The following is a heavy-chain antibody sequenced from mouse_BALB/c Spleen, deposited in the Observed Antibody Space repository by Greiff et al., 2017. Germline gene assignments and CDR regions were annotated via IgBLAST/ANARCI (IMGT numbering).Heavy chain of an antibody. V-gene: IGHV14-1*02. Sequence: EVQLQQSGAELVRPGASVKLSCKASGFNITGYYMHWVKQRPEQGLEWIGWIYPGNGNTIYDPKFQGKASITADTSSNTAYLQLSSLTSEDTAVYYDARNYGTYVWFAYWGQGTLVTVSA. D-gene: IGHD2-1*01. CDR2: IYPGNGNT. CDR3: ARNYGTYVWFAY. CDR1: GFNITGYY. J-gene: IGHJ3*01.